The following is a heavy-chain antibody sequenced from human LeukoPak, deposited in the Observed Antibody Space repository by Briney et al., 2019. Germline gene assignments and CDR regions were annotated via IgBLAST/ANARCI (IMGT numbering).Heavy chain of an antibody. J-gene: IGHJ6*03. Sequence: SETLSLTCTVSGASITSSAYSWGWIRQPPGKGLEWIGSFYYSGSTYYNPSLKSRITISADTSKNQFSLNVSSVTAADTAVYYCANIRWIIDYYMDVWGKGTTVIVSS. CDR3: ANIRWIIDYYMDV. V-gene: IGHV4-39*07. CDR2: FYYSGST. D-gene: IGHD2-2*03. CDR1: GASITSSAYS.